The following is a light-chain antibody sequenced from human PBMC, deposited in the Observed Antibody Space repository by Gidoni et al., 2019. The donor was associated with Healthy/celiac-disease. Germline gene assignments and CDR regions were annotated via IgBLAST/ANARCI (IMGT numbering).Light chain of an antibody. Sequence: DTQLTQSPSFLSASVGDRVTITCRASQGIRSYLAWYQQKPGKAPKLLIYAASTLQSGVPSRFSGSGSGTEFTLTISSLQPEDFATYYCQQLNSYPGTFGQGTKVEIK. CDR2: AAS. V-gene: IGKV1-9*01. CDR1: QGIRSY. J-gene: IGKJ1*01. CDR3: QQLNSYPGT.